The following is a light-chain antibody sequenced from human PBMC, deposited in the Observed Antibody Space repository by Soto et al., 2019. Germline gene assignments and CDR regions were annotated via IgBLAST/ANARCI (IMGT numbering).Light chain of an antibody. J-gene: IGLJ1*01. V-gene: IGLV1-51*01. Sequence: QSVLTQPPSASGTPGQRVTISCSGSSSNIGSHYVYWYQQLPGTAPKLLIYDDNKRPSGIPDRFSGSKSGTSATLGITGFQTGDEADYYCGSWDSSLSAYVFGTGTKLTVL. CDR3: GSWDSSLSAYV. CDR2: DDN. CDR1: SSNIGSHY.